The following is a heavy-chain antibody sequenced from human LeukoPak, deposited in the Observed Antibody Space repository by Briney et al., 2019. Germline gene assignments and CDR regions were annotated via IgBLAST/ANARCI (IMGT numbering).Heavy chain of an antibody. D-gene: IGHD3-22*01. CDR1: GFTVSSNY. CDR2: LYTSGST. J-gene: IGHJ4*02. V-gene: IGHV3-66*01. Sequence: GGSLRLSCAASGFTVSSNYMTWVRQAPGRGLEWVSVLYTSGSTYYADSVKGRFTISRDNSKNTLYLQMNSLRGEDTAVYYCARGYYDSSFDYWGQGTLVTVSS. CDR3: ARGYYDSSFDY.